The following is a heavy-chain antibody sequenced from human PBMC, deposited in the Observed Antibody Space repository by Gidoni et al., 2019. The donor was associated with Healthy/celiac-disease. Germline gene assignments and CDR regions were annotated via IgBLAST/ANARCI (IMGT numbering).Heavy chain of an antibody. CDR2: IYYSGST. V-gene: IGHV4-31*03. CDR3: ARARAARAFDI. CDR1: GRSISSGGYY. J-gene: IGHJ3*02. Sequence: QLQLQESGPGLVKPSQPLSLTCTVSGRSISSGGYYWSWIRQHPGKGLEWVGYIYYSGSTYYNPSLKSRVTISVDTSKNQFSLKLSSVTAADTAVYYCARARAARAFDIWGQGTMVTVSS.